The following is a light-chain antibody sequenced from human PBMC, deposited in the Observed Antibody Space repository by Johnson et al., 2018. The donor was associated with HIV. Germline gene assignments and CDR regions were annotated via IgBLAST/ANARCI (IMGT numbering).Light chain of an antibody. Sequence: QSILTQPPSVSAAPGQKVTISCSGSSSNIGKNYVSWYQQLPGTAPKLLIYENNKRPSGIPDRFSGSKSGTSATLGITGLQTGDEADYYCGTWDSGLSGYVFGTGTKVTV. CDR1: SSNIGKNY. CDR3: GTWDSGLSGYV. CDR2: ENN. V-gene: IGLV1-51*02. J-gene: IGLJ1*01.